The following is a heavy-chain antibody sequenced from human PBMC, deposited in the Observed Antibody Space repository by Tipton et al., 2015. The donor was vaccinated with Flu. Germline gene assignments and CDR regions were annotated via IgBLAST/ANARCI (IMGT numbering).Heavy chain of an antibody. V-gene: IGHV4-31*03. CDR2: IYYSGST. D-gene: IGHD4-17*01. CDR3: ARSTFDYGLDY. CDR1: GGSISSGGYY. J-gene: IGHJ4*02. Sequence: TLSLTCTVSGGSISSGGYYWSWIRQHPGKGLEWIGYIYYSGSTYYNPSLKSRVTISVDTSKNQFSLKLSSVTAADTAVYYCARSTFDYGLDYWGQGTLVTVSS.